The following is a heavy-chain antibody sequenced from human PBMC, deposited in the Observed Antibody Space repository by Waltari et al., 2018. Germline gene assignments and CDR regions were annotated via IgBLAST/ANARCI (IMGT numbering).Heavy chain of an antibody. J-gene: IGHJ6*03. CDR3: AKALGGSYNYYYMDV. CDR2: IWYDGSNK. Sequence: QVQLVESGGGVVQPGRSLRLSCAASGFTFSSYGMHWVRQAPGKGLEWVAVIWYDGSNKYYADSVKGRFTISRDNSKNTLYLQMNSLRAEDTAVYYCAKALGGSYNYYYMDVWGKGTTVTVSS. D-gene: IGHD3-16*01. V-gene: IGHV3-33*06. CDR1: GFTFSSYG.